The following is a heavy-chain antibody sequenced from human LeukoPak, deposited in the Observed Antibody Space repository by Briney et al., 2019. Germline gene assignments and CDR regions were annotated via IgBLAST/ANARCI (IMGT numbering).Heavy chain of an antibody. V-gene: IGHV3-74*01. CDR3: ALRYCTSTSCYPYLDY. D-gene: IGHD2-2*01. J-gene: IGHJ4*02. Sequence: QPGGSLRLSCAASGFTFNSYWMHWVRQAPGKGLVWVSRINNDGSSTNYADSVKGRFTTSRDNAKNPLYLQMNSLRAEDTAVYYCALRYCTSTSCYPYLDYWGQGTVVTVS. CDR1: GFTFNSYW. CDR2: INNDGSST.